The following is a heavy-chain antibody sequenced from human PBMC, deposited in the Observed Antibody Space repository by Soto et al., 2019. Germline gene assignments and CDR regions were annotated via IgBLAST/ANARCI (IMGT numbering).Heavy chain of an antibody. Sequence: GGSLRLSCAASGFTFSSYGMHWVRQAPGKGLEWVAVISYDGSNKYYADSVKGRFTISRDNSKNTLYLQMNSLRAEDTAVYYCANVFSGYTDYWGQGPLVTVSS. CDR1: GFTFSSYG. CDR2: ISYDGSNK. CDR3: ANVFSGYTDY. V-gene: IGHV3-30*18. D-gene: IGHD3-22*01. J-gene: IGHJ4*02.